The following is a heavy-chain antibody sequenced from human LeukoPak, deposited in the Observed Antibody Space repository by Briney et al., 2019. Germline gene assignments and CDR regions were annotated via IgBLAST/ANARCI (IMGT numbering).Heavy chain of an antibody. J-gene: IGHJ5*02. CDR2: INPNSGGT. Sequence: ASVKVSCKASGYTFTGYYMHWVRRAPGQGLEWMGWINPNSGGTNYAQKFQGRVTMTRDTSISTAYMELSRLRSDDTAVYYCARSLWFGELCWFDPWGQGTLVTVSS. CDR1: GYTFTGYY. V-gene: IGHV1-2*02. D-gene: IGHD3-10*01. CDR3: ARSLWFGELCWFDP.